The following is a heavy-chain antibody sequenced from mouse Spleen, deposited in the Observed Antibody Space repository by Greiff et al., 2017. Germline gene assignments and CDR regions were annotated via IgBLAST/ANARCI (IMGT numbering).Heavy chain of an antibody. CDR3: ARGEITHYYYAMDY. Sequence: EVQLQQSGPELVKPGASVKIPCKASGYTFTDYNMDWVKQSHGKSLEWIGDINPNNGGTIYNQKFKGKATLTVDKSSSTAYMELRSLTSEDTAVYYCARGEITHYYYAMDYWGQGTSVTVSS. V-gene: IGHV1-18*01. J-gene: IGHJ4*01. D-gene: IGHD2-4*01. CDR2: INPNNGGT. CDR1: GYTFTDYN.